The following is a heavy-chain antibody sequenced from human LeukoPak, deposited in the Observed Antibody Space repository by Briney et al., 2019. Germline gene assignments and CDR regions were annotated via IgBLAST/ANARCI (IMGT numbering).Heavy chain of an antibody. V-gene: IGHV1-18*01. CDR3: ARGNSPVLRFLEWLPHQDWFDP. Sequence: GASVKVSCKASGYTFTSYGISWVRQAPGQGLEWMVWISAYNGNTNYAQKLQRRVTMTTDTSTSTAYMELRSLRSDDTAVYYCARGNSPVLRFLEWLPHQDWFDPWGQGTLVTVSS. CDR1: GYTFTSYG. D-gene: IGHD3-3*01. CDR2: ISAYNGNT. J-gene: IGHJ5*02.